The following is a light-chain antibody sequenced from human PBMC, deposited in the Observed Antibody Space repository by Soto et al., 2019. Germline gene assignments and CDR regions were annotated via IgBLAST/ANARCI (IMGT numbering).Light chain of an antibody. V-gene: IGKV1-39*01. Sequence: DIQMTQSPSTLSASVGDRVTITCRASQSISSWLAWYQQKPGTAPKLLIYAASSLQSGVPPRFSGSGSGTDFTLTISSLQPEDFATYFCQQTYSAPPTFGQGTKVDIK. CDR1: QSISSW. CDR3: QQTYSAPPT. CDR2: AAS. J-gene: IGKJ1*01.